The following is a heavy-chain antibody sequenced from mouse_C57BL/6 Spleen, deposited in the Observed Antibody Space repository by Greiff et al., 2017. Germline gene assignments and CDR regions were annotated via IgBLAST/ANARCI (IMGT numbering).Heavy chain of an antibody. J-gene: IGHJ2*01. D-gene: IGHD4-1*01. V-gene: IGHV5-9*01. CDR2: ISGGGGNT. Sequence: EVKLMESGGGLVKPGGSLKLSCAASGFTFSSYTMSWVRQTPEKRLEWVATISGGGGNTYYPDSVKGRFTISRDNAKNTLYLQMSSLRSEDTALYYCARQGRTGTYFDYWGQGTTLTVSS. CDR1: GFTFSSYT. CDR3: ARQGRTGTYFDY.